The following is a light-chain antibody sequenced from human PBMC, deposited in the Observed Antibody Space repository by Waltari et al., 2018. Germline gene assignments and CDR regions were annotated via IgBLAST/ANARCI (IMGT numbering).Light chain of an antibody. V-gene: IGKV1-5*03. CDR2: KAS. Sequence: DIQMTQSPSTLSASVGDRVTITCRASQSINSWLAWYQQKPGKAPKLLIYKASSLESGVPPRFSGSGSGTEFTLTISSLQPDDFATYYCQQYTSLYTFGQGTKLEIK. CDR1: QSINSW. CDR3: QQYTSLYT. J-gene: IGKJ2*01.